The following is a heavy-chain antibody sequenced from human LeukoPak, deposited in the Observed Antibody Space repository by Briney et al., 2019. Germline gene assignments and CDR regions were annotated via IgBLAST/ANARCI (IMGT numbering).Heavy chain of an antibody. D-gene: IGHD2-15*01. CDR2: IYYSGLT. CDR3: TRDGDWSSGSCYFVL. J-gene: IGHJ4*02. Sequence: SETLSPPRTVSGGSLSSSAYYWSWIRQHPGKGLEWMGYIYYSGLTYSNPSLKSRVNISVDTSKHQFSLSVNSVTAADTAVYYCTRDGDWSSGSCYFVLWGGGILVSVS. CDR1: GGSLSSSAYY. V-gene: IGHV4-31*03.